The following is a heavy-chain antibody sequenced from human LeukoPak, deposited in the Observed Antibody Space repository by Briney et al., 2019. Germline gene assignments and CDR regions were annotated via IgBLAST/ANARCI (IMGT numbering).Heavy chain of an antibody. V-gene: IGHV3-30*18. CDR2: ISYDGSNK. Sequence: GESLRLSCEASGFTFSTYGMHWVRQAPGKGLEWVAVISYDGSNKYYADSVKGRFTISRDNSKNTLYLQMNSLRTEDTAVYYCAKGVSSSWSNDAFDIWGQGTMVTVSS. CDR1: GFTFSTYG. J-gene: IGHJ3*02. CDR3: AKGVSSSWSNDAFDI. D-gene: IGHD6-13*01.